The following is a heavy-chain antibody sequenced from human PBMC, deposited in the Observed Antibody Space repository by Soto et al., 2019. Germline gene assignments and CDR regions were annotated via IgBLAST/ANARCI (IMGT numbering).Heavy chain of an antibody. J-gene: IGHJ4*02. CDR3: VHLLTGGRFDS. Sequence: QITLKESGPLLVKPTETLPLTRTFSGFSLSSSGVGVAWIRQPPGNPLEWLALIYWDDDKSTSPSLKSRLTITNDTSKNQVVLLMTNMDPVDTATYFCVHLLTGGRFDSWGQGTLVTVSS. CDR1: GFSLSSSGVG. CDR2: IYWDDDK. V-gene: IGHV2-5*02. D-gene: IGHD3-16*01.